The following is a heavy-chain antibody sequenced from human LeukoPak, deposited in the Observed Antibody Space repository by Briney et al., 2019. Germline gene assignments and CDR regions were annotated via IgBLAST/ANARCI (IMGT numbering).Heavy chain of an antibody. V-gene: IGHV3-72*01. CDR3: GREVPGGATILDC. CDR1: GFTFSDHY. CDR2: TGNKANSYTT. D-gene: IGHD1-26*01. J-gene: IGHJ4*02. Sequence: GGSLRLSCAASGFTFSDHYMDWVRQAPGKGLEWVGRTGNKANSYTTEYAASVKGRFTISRDDSKNSLYLQMNSLRADDTAVYYCGREVPGGATILDCWGQGTLVTVSS.